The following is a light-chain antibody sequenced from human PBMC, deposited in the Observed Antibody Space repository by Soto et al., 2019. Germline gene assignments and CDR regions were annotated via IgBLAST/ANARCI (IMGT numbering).Light chain of an antibody. CDR2: DVR. J-gene: IGLJ1*01. V-gene: IGLV2-11*01. CDR1: SSDVGGYNY. CDR3: SSYAGSSNV. Sequence: QSALTQPRSVSGSPGQSVTISCGGTSSDVGGYNYVSWYQQHPGKPPKVMIYDVRRRPSGVTDRLSGSKSGNTASLTVSGLQAEDEADYYCSSYAGSSNVFGTGSKVTFL.